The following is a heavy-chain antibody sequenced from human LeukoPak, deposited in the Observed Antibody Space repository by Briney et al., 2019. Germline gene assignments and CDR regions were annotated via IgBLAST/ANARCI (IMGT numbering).Heavy chain of an antibody. CDR3: VREIPLMAAFDI. J-gene: IGHJ3*02. CDR1: GYTFTGYY. Sequence: ASVKVSCKASGYTFTGYYMHWVRQAPGQGLEWMGWINPNSGGTNYAQKFQGRVTMTRDTSISTAYMELSRLRSDDTAVYYCVREIPLMAAFDIWGQGTMVTVSS. CDR2: INPNSGGT. D-gene: IGHD5-24*01. V-gene: IGHV1-2*02.